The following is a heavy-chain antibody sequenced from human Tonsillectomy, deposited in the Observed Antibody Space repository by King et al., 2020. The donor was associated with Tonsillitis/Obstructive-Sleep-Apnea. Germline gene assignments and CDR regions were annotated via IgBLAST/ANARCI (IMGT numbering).Heavy chain of an antibody. J-gene: IGHJ4*02. CDR2: INYSGST. CDR1: GESFSGHY. V-gene: IGHV4-34*01. D-gene: IGHD1-20*01. CDR3: ARRHSVTVVPFDY. Sequence: VQLQQWGAGLLKPSATLSLTCAVYGESFSGHYWSWIRQPPGKGLEWIGEINYSGSTNYNPSLKSRVTISVDTSKNQFSLNLNSMTAADTAVYYCARRHSVTVVPFDYWGQGTLVTVSS.